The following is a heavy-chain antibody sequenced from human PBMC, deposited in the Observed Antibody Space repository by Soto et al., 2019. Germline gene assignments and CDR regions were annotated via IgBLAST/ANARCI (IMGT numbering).Heavy chain of an antibody. V-gene: IGHV3-33*01. CDR2: IWYDGSNK. J-gene: IGHJ4*02. Sequence: QVQLVESGGGVVQPGRSLRLSCAASGFTFSSYGMHWVRQAPGKGLEWVAVIWYDGSNKYYADSVKGRFTISRDNSKNTLDLQMNSPRAEDTAVYYCARDRNVLYSGYDSLDYWGQGTLVTVSS. CDR1: GFTFSSYG. D-gene: IGHD5-12*01. CDR3: ARDRNVLYSGYDSLDY.